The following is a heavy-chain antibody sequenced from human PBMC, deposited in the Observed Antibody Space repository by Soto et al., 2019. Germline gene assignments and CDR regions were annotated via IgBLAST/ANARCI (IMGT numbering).Heavy chain of an antibody. CDR2: ISGNGRII. V-gene: IGHV3-11*01. D-gene: IGHD4-17*01. J-gene: IGHJ4*02. CDR3: ARDFDADSRTDFDY. Sequence: QVLLVESGGGLVKPGGSLRLYCATSGFIFSDYYMHWIRQAPGKGLEWISYISGNGRIIQYADSAKGRFTISRDNAQNSLYLQMNSLRAEDTALYYCARDFDADSRTDFDYWGQGTLVTVSS. CDR1: GFIFSDYY.